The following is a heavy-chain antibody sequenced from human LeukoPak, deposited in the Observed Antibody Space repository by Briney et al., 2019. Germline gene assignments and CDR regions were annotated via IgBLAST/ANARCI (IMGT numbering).Heavy chain of an antibody. Sequence: RWSPDQERKRGAFIRYDGSNKYYADSVKGGFTFPRDNSNNRLYLQMKSLRVEYTAVFYCAKGGGYEAEYYYYYLDVWGKGTTVTVSS. CDR3: AKGGGYEAEYYYYYLDV. J-gene: IGHJ6*03. D-gene: IGHD5-12*01. V-gene: IGHV3-30*02. CDR2: IRYDGSNK.